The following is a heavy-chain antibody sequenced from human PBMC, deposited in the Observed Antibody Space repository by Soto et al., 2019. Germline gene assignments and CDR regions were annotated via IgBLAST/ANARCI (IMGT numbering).Heavy chain of an antibody. CDR2: ISRNSGSI. CDR1: GFPFDDYA. CDR3: AKSPYSNYDYGMDV. Sequence: GGSLRLSCAASGFPFDDYAMHWVRQSPGKGLEWVSGISRNSGSIGYGDSVKGRFTISRDNAKNSLYLQMKSLRAEDTALYYCAKSPYSNYDYGMDVWGKGRTFTVSS. J-gene: IGHJ6*04. V-gene: IGHV3-9*01. D-gene: IGHD4-4*01.